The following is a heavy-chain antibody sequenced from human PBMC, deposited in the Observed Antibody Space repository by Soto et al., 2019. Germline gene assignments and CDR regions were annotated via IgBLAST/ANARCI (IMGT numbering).Heavy chain of an antibody. D-gene: IGHD3-9*01. Sequence: QITLKASGPTLVKPTQTLTLTCTFSGFSLSTSEVGVGWIRQPPGKALEWLALIYWDDDKRYSPSLKTRLTIAKDSSKNQVFLTMTNMDPVDTATYYCAHRFDWYYFDYWGQGTLFTVSS. CDR2: IYWDDDK. J-gene: IGHJ4*02. V-gene: IGHV2-5*02. CDR1: GFSLSTSEVG. CDR3: AHRFDWYYFDY.